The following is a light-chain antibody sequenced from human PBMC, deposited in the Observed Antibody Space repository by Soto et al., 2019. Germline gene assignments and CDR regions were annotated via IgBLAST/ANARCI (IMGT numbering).Light chain of an antibody. Sequence: DIQMTQSPSTLSASVGDRVTITCRASQSISSSLAWYQQKPGKAPKLLIYKASSLESGVPSRLSGSGSGTEFTITISIVQPDDFATYYCQQYNSYWTFGQGTKVEIK. CDR1: QSISSS. J-gene: IGKJ1*01. CDR2: KAS. V-gene: IGKV1-5*03. CDR3: QQYNSYWT.